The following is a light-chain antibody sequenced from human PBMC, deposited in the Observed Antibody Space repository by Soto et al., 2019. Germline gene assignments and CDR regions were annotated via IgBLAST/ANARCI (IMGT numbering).Light chain of an antibody. V-gene: IGKV4-1*01. J-gene: IGKJ4*01. CDR1: QSVLYSSNNKNY. CDR2: WAS. CDR3: QQYYNTPLT. Sequence: DIVMTQSPDSLAVSLGERATINCKSSQSVLYSSNNKNYLAWYQQKPGQPPQLLIYWASTRESGVPDRFSGSGSGTDFTLTISSLQTEDVAVYYCQQYYNTPLTFGGGTKVDIK.